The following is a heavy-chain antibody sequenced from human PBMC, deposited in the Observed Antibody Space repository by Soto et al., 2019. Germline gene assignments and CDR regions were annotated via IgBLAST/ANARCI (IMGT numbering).Heavy chain of an antibody. J-gene: IGHJ4*02. V-gene: IGHV4-59*01. Sequence: SETLSLTCTVSGGSISSYYWSWIRQPPGKGLEWIGYIYYSGSTNYNPSLKSRVTISVDTSKNQFSLKLSSVTAADTAVYYCASGGDILTGYYFGYWGQGTLVTVSS. CDR1: GGSISSYY. CDR2: IYYSGST. CDR3: ASGGDILTGYYFGY. D-gene: IGHD3-9*01.